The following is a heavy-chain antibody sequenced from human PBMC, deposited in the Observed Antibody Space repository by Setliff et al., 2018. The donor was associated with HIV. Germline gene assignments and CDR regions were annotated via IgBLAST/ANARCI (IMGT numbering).Heavy chain of an antibody. CDR3: AKAKTQL. V-gene: IGHV3-23*01. D-gene: IGHD6-13*01. CDR1: GFTFSSYA. Sequence: PGGSLRLSYAASGFTFSSYAMSWVRQAPGKGLEWVSAISSGIGTTYYADSVKGRFTISRDNSKNTLYLQMNSLRAEDTATYYCAKAKTQLWGQGTLVTVSS. CDR2: ISSGIGTT. J-gene: IGHJ4*02.